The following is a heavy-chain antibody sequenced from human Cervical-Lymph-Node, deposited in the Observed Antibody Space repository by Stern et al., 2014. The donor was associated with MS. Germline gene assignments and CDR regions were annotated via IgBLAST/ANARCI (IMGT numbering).Heavy chain of an antibody. CDR2: ISPKTGSA. CDR1: GYTLTAYF. D-gene: IGHD3-16*01. CDR3: ARDRGGYSDY. V-gene: IGHV1-2*02. J-gene: IGHJ4*02. Sequence: QVQLVQSGAEVERPRASVKVSCKASGYTLTAYFLHWVRQAPGQGLEWMAWISPKTGSATYAQKLQDRVTMTRDTSINTGYMEVSSLRSDDTAVYYGARDRGGYSDYWGQGTLVAVSS.